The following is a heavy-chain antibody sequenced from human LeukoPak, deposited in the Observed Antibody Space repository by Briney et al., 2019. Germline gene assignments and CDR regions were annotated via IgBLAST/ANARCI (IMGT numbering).Heavy chain of an antibody. CDR3: ARFPIAVAGTWTYYYYMDV. CDR2: INPNSGGT. CDR1: GYTFTGYY. J-gene: IGHJ6*03. D-gene: IGHD6-19*01. Sequence: ASVKVSCKASGYTFTGYYIHWVRQAPGQGLEWMGWINPNSGGTNYAQKFQGRVTMTRDTSISTAYMELSRLRFDDTAVYYCARFPIAVAGTWTYYYYMDVWGKGTTVTVSS. V-gene: IGHV1-2*02.